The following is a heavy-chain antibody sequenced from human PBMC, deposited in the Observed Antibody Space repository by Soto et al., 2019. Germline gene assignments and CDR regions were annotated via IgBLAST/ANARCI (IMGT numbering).Heavy chain of an antibody. D-gene: IGHD3-9*01. CDR1: GGSISSGAYS. J-gene: IGHJ4*02. CDR3: ARAGILTGYYTSYYFDY. CDR2: IYHSGST. Sequence: PSETLSLTCAVSGGSISSGAYSWSWIRQPPGKGLEWVGYIYHSGSTYYNPSLKSRVTISVDRSKNQFSLKLSSVTAADTAVYYCARAGILTGYYTSYYFDYWGQGALVTVSS. V-gene: IGHV4-30-2*01.